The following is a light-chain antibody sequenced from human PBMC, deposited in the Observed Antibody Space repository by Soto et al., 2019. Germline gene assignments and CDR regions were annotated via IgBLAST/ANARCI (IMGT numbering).Light chain of an antibody. CDR2: GAS. CDR1: ETVSSY. V-gene: IGKV3D-15*01. Sequence: TESPVPMSLCPGDRATLACRASETVSSYLLWYQQKPGQAPRLLIYGASSRATGIPDRFSGSGSRTEFTLTISSLQPDDFATYYCQQYNSYRTFGQGTNVDI. J-gene: IGKJ1*01. CDR3: QQYNSYRT.